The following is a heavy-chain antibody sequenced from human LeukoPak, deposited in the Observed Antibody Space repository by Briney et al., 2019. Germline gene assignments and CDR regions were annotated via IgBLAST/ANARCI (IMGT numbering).Heavy chain of an antibody. CDR1: GYTFTSYG. Sequence: ASVKVSCKASGYTFTSYGISWVRQAPGQGLEWMVWISAYNVNTNYAQKLQGRVTMTTDTSTSTAYMELRRLRSEDTAVYYCAREGGAPYNWFDPWGQGTLVIVSS. J-gene: IGHJ5*02. CDR3: AREGGAPYNWFDP. V-gene: IGHV1-18*01. D-gene: IGHD3-16*01. CDR2: ISAYNVNT.